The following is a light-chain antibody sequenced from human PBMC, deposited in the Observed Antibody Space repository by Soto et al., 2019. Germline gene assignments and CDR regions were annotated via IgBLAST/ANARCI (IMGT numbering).Light chain of an antibody. V-gene: IGKV3-20*01. Sequence: EIVMTQSPTILSVSPGEKATLSCRASQSVGSNLAWYQQTPGQTPRLLIYGASSRATGIPDRFSGSGSGTDFTLTISRLEPEDFAVYYCQQYGSSPSITFGQGTRLEIK. CDR2: GAS. CDR3: QQYGSSPSIT. J-gene: IGKJ5*01. CDR1: QSVGSN.